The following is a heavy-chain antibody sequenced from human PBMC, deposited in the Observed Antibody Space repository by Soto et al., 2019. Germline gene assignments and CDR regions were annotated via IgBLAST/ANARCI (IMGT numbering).Heavy chain of an antibody. CDR1: GFTFSSYA. CDR2: ISGSGGSA. D-gene: IGHD6-19*01. Sequence: GGSLRLSCAASGFTFSSYAMSWVRQAPGKGLEWVSAISGSGGSAYYADSVKGRFTISRDNSKNTLYLQMNSLRAEDTAVYYCAKEIAVAGYAEYFQHWGQGTLVTVSS. V-gene: IGHV3-23*01. CDR3: AKEIAVAGYAEYFQH. J-gene: IGHJ1*01.